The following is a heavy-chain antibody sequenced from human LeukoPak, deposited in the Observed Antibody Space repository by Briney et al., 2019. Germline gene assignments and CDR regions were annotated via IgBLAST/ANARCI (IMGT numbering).Heavy chain of an antibody. CDR3: ASVATHHAFDI. V-gene: IGHV4-39*07. CDR1: GDSISSSTYY. Sequence: SETLSLTCTVSGDSISSSTYYWGWIRQPPGKGLEWIGQIYHSGTTNYNPSLKSRVSISVDESKNQFSLNLTSVTAADTAVYYCASVATHHAFDIWGQGTMVTVSS. CDR2: IYHSGTT. D-gene: IGHD2-15*01. J-gene: IGHJ3*02.